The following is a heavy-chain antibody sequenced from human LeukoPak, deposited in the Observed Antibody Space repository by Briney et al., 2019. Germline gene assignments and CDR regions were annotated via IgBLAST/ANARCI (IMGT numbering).Heavy chain of an antibody. V-gene: IGHV1-24*01. J-gene: IGHJ3*02. CDR2: FDPEDGET. CDR1: GYTLTELS. Sequence: ASVKVSCKVSGYTLTELSMHWVRQAPGKGLEWVGGFDPEDGETIYAQKFQDRVTMTEDTSTDTAYMELSSLRSEDTAVYYCARIRRKYSSGWFDAFDIWGQGTMVTVSS. D-gene: IGHD6-19*01. CDR3: ARIRRKYSSGWFDAFDI.